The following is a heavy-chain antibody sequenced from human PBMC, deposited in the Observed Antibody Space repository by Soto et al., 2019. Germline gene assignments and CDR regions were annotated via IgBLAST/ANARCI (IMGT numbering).Heavy chain of an antibody. CDR3: ARDWLVVTDAIYVPYGMDV. Sequence: SVKVSCKASGGTFSSYAISWVRQAPGQGLEWMGGIIPIFGTANYAQKFQGRVTITADESTSTAYMELSSLRSEDTAVYYCARDWLVVTDAIYVPYGMDVCGQGTTVTVYS. CDR2: IIPIFGTA. D-gene: IGHD2-2*02. J-gene: IGHJ6*02. CDR1: GGTFSSYA. V-gene: IGHV1-69*13.